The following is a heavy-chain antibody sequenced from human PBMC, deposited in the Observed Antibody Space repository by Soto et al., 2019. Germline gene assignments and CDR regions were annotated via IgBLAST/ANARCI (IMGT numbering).Heavy chain of an antibody. Sequence: GSLRLSCAASGFTVTSYYMSWVRQAPGKGLEWVSLIYTGGNTNYADSVKGRFTISRDNSKNTLYLQMNSLRAEDTAVYYCARDLARGHWGQGTLVTVSS. CDR1: GFTVTSYY. J-gene: IGHJ4*02. CDR2: IYTGGNT. CDR3: ARDLARGH. D-gene: IGHD3-16*01. V-gene: IGHV3-53*01.